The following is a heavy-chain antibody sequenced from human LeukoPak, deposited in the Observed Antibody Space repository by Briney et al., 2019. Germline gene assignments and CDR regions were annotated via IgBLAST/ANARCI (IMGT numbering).Heavy chain of an antibody. Sequence: GGSLRLSCAASVFTFCDYYMSWIRQAPGKGLEWVSYISSSGSTIYYADSVKGRFTISRDNAKNSLYLQMNSLRAEDTAVYYCARAQYSYGPIHWYFDLWGRGTLVTVSS. D-gene: IGHD5-18*01. CDR2: ISSSGSTI. CDR3: ARAQYSYGPIHWYFDL. V-gene: IGHV3-11*01. CDR1: VFTFCDYY. J-gene: IGHJ2*01.